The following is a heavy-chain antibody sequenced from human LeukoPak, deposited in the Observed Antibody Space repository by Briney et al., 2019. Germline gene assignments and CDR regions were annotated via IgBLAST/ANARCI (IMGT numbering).Heavy chain of an antibody. J-gene: IGHJ6*02. CDR1: GFTFSSYW. D-gene: IGHD4-17*01. CDR3: AREHYGDYGMAV. V-gene: IGHV3-21*01. CDR2: ISSSSSYI. Sequence: GGSLRLSCAASGFTFSSYWMHWVRQAPGKGLEWVSSISSSSSYIYYADSVKGLFTISRDNAKNSLYLQMNSLRAEDTAVYYCAREHYGDYGMAVWGQGTTVSVSS.